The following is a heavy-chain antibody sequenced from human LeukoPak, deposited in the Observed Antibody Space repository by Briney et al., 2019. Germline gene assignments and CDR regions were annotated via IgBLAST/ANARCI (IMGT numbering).Heavy chain of an antibody. CDR3: ATGDVVAGTYLDY. Sequence: GGSLRLSCAASGFTFNSYAMRWVRQAPGKGLEWVSAISGSGGSTYYADSVKGRFTISRDNSKNTLYLQMNSLRAEDTAVYYCATGDVVAGTYLDYWGQGTLVTVSS. J-gene: IGHJ4*02. V-gene: IGHV3-23*01. CDR2: ISGSGGST. CDR1: GFTFNSYA. D-gene: IGHD6-19*01.